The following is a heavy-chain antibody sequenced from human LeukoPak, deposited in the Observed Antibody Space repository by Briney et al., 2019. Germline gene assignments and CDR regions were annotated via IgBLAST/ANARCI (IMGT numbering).Heavy chain of an antibody. CDR2: ISSSSSYV. V-gene: IGHV3-21*01. J-gene: IGHJ4*02. CDR1: GFTFSSYS. D-gene: IGHD6-13*01. CDR3: ARGNIAAAGTSYDY. Sequence: GGSLRLSCAASGFTFSSYSMNWVRQAPGKGLEWVSSISSSSSYVYYADSVKGRFTISRDNAKNSLYLQMNSLRAEDTAVYYCARGNIAAAGTSYDYWGQGTLVTVSS.